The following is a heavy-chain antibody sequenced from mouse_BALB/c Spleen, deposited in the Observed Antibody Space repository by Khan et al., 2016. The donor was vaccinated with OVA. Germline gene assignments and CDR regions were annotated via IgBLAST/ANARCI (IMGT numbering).Heavy chain of an antibody. V-gene: IGHV9-3-1*01. CDR3: ARSASYWFFDV. J-gene: IGHJ1*01. CDR2: INTYTGEP. Sequence: QIQLVQSGPELKKPGETVKISCKASGYTFTNYGMNWVKQAPGKGLKWMGWINTYTGEPTYADDFKGRVAFSLETSANTAYLQINNLKNEETATYFCARSASYWFFDVWGPGTTVTVSS. D-gene: IGHD6-1*01. CDR1: GYTFTNYG.